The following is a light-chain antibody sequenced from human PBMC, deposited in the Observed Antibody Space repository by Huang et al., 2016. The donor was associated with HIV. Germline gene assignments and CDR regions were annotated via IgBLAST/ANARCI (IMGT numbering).Light chain of an antibody. J-gene: IGKJ5*01. CDR2: GAS. V-gene: IGKV3-20*01. CDR1: QSISSDY. CDR3: QQYGSTIT. Sequence: EIVLTQSPGTLSLSPGERATLSCRASQSISSDYLAWYQQKLGQATRRLIYGASSRATGVPDRFSASGSGTDFTLTISRLEPEDFAIYYCQQYGSTITFGQGTRLEIK.